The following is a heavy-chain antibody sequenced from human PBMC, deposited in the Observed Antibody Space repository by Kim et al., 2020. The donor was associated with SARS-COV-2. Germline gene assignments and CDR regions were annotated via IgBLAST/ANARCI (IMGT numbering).Heavy chain of an antibody. V-gene: IGHV3-64D*06. CDR2: IGASGVTI. Sequence: GGSLRLSCSASGFTFSNYGMHWVRQAPEKGLEFVSAIGASGVTIYYVDSVKGRFTISRANSRNTLYLQMTTLRPEDTAIYYCLPLGRDTSGFVGVDYWG. CDR3: LPLGRDTSGFVGVDY. J-gene: IGHJ4*01. D-gene: IGHD2-15*01. CDR1: GFTFSNYG.